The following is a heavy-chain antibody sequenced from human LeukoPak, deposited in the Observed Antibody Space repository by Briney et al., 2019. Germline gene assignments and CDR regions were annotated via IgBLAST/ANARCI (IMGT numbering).Heavy chain of an antibody. V-gene: IGHV3-53*01. CDR2: LYSDGKT. CDR3: ARAVAGFFFEY. Sequence: GGSVCRSCAVSGFIVSRNDMTWVRQAPGKGLEWVSLLYSDGKTFYADSVKGRFTISRDNSKNTLNLQMNSLRADDTAVYYCARAVAGFFFEYSGAGKLVTVSS. CDR1: GFIVSRND. J-gene: IGHJ4*02. D-gene: IGHD6-19*01.